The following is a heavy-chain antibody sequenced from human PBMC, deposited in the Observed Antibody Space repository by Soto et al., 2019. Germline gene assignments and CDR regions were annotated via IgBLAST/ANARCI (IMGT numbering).Heavy chain of an antibody. CDR2: IYYSGST. Sequence: QVQLQESGPGLVKPSETLSLTCTVSGGSISSYYWSWIRQPPGKGLEWIGYIYYSGSTNYNPSLKSRVTISVDTSKNQFSLKLSSVTAADTAVYYCARSDGRYWGQGTPVTVSS. CDR3: ARSDGRY. J-gene: IGHJ4*02. V-gene: IGHV4-59*01. CDR1: GGSISSYY.